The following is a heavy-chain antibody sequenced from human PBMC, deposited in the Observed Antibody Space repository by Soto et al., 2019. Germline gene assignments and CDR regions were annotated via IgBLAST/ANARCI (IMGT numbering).Heavy chain of an antibody. D-gene: IGHD5-18*01. CDR3: ARTPVDTAPPKSYGMDV. CDR2: IIPIFDTA. V-gene: IGHV1-69*06. J-gene: IGHJ6*02. CDR1: GGTFSSYG. Sequence: QVQLVQSGAEVKKPGSSVKVSCKTSGGTFSSYGITWVRQAPGQGLEWMGGIIPIFDTANYAQKFQGRVTITADNSTSQAYMEVSSLRSEDTAVYYCARTPVDTAPPKSYGMDVWGQGTTVTVSS.